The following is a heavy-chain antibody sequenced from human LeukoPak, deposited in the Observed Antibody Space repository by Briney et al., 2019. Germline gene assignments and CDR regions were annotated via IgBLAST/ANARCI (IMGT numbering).Heavy chain of an antibody. CDR2: ISLEGINK. Sequence: GRSLRLSGAASGFTFTSYGMDGGRQCPGKGRGGGAVISLEGINKDYADSVKGRLTIYTDNSTKTLYLQMNSLRAEDTAVYYCCSGCSSTSCYTDWGQGTLVTGSS. D-gene: IGHD2-2*02. V-gene: IGHV3-30*03. J-gene: IGHJ4*02. CDR3: CSGCSSTSCYTD. CDR1: GFTFTSYG.